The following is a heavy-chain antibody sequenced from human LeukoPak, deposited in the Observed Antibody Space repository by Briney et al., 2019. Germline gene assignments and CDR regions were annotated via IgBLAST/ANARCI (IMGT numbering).Heavy chain of an antibody. V-gene: IGHV3-23*01. CDR3: AKDLRLLQGGPYYFDY. Sequence: PGGSLRLSCAASGFTFSSYAMSWVRQAPGKGLEWVSAISGSGGSTYYADSVKGRFTISRDNSKNTLYLQMNSPRAEDTAVYYCAKDLRLLQGGPYYFDYWGQGTLVTVSS. D-gene: IGHD3-22*01. J-gene: IGHJ4*02. CDR1: GFTFSSYA. CDR2: ISGSGGST.